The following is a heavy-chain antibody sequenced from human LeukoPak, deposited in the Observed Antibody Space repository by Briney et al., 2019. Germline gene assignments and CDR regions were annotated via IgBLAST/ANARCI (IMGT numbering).Heavy chain of an antibody. V-gene: IGHV4-39*01. Sequence: PSGTLSLTCTVSGGSISSSSYYWGWIRQPPGKGLEWIGSIYYSGSTYYNPSLKSRVTISVDTSKNQFSLKLSSVTAADTAVYYCARRNHIVVVPAAPWDYWGQGTLVTVSS. CDR1: GGSISSSSYY. J-gene: IGHJ4*02. CDR3: ARRNHIVVVPAAPWDY. D-gene: IGHD2-2*01. CDR2: IYYSGST.